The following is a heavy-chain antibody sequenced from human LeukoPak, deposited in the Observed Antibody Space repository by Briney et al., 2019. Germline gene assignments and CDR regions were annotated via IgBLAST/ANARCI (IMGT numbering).Heavy chain of an antibody. D-gene: IGHD4-17*01. CDR2: ISSSSSYI. V-gene: IGHV3-21*01. CDR3: ARVRSIGDYDY. CDR1: GFTFSGYS. Sequence: GGSLRLSCAASGFTFSGYSMNWVRQAPGKGLEWVSSISSSSSYIYYADSVKGRFTISRDNAKNSLYLQMNSLRAEDTAVYYCARVRSIGDYDYWGQGTLVTVSS. J-gene: IGHJ4*02.